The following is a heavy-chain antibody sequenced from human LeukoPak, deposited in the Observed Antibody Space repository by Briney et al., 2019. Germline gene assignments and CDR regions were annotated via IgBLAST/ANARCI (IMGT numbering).Heavy chain of an antibody. CDR3: VRDLTIVGVAQVHH. CDR2: ISTNSGTI. CDR1: GFTFSIYT. Sequence: GGSLRLSCAASGFTFSIYTMNWVRQAPGKGLEWITYISTNSGTIWYADSVKGRFSISRDNAKNSLFLHMNSLRAEDTAVYYCVRDLTIVGVAQVHHWGQGTLVTVSS. V-gene: IGHV3-48*01. D-gene: IGHD1-26*01. J-gene: IGHJ5*02.